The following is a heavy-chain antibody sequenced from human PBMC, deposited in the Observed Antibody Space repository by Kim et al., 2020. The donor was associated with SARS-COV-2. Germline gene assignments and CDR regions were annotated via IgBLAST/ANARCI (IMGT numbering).Heavy chain of an antibody. CDR2: IDYSGST. V-gene: IGHV4-59*13. CDR1: GGSISSYY. CDR3: ARWGARGYSYDTGLVLAFDN. J-gene: IGHJ3*02. D-gene: IGHD5-18*01. Sequence: SETLCLTCTVSGGSISSYYWSWIRQPPGKGLEWIGYIDYSGSTNYNASLKSRGTISVDTAKNQFDLKLSSVTAADTAVYYCARWGARGYSYDTGLVLAFDNWGQGTMVNVSS.